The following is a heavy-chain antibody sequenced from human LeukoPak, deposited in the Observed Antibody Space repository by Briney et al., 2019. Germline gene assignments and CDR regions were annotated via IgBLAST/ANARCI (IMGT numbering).Heavy chain of an antibody. CDR1: GFTFSSYA. Sequence: GGSLRLSCAASGFTFSSYAMSWVRQAPGKGLEWISVISGSGGSTSYADSVKGRFTISRDNSKNTLYLQMNSLRAEDTAVYFCARGGLSIMGYWGQGTLVTVSS. V-gene: IGHV3-23*01. CDR3: ARGGLSIMGY. J-gene: IGHJ4*02. CDR2: ISGSGGST. D-gene: IGHD2/OR15-2a*01.